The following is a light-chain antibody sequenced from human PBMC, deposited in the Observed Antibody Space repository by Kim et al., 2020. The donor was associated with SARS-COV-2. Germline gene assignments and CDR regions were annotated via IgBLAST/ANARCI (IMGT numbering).Light chain of an antibody. CDR3: QEYDNWPV. CDR1: QSVNSN. V-gene: IGKV3-15*01. J-gene: IGKJ1*01. CDR2: GAS. Sequence: SVAPRETATLYARPSQSVNSNLAWYQQKPGQAPRLLIYGASTRPTGVPARFTGSGSGTEFTLTISSLQSEDFAVYYCQEYDNWPVFGQGTKVDIK.